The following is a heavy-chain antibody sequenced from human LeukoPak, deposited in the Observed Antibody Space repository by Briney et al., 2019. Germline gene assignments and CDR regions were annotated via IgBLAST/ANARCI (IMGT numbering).Heavy chain of an antibody. V-gene: IGHV3-30-3*01. CDR3: ARDPTSELVVPAANDY. CDR1: GFTFSSYA. CDR2: ISYDGSNK. D-gene: IGHD2-2*01. Sequence: QPGGSLRLSCAASGFTFSSYAMHWVRQAPGKGLEWVAVISYDGSNKYYADSVKGRFTISRDNSKNTLYLQMNSLRAEDTAVYYCARDPTSELVVPAANDYWGQGTLVTVSS. J-gene: IGHJ4*02.